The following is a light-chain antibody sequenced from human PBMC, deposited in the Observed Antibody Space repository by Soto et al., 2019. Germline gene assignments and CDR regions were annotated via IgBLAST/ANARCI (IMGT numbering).Light chain of an antibody. V-gene: IGKV3-20*01. CDR1: QSLRNNY. CDR2: SAS. Sequence: EIVLTQSPGTLSLSPGERATLSCRASQSLRNNYLAWYQQKPGQTPRLLIHSASSRATGLPDRFSGSGSGTDFTLTISRLEPEDFAMYYCQQFNNSPLTFGGGTKVEIK. J-gene: IGKJ4*01. CDR3: QQFNNSPLT.